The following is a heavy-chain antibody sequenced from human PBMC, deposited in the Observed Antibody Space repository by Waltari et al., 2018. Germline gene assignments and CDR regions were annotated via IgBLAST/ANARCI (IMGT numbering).Heavy chain of an antibody. V-gene: IGHV3-23*03. CDR2: IFHGGGDT. Sequence: EVQLLESGGGLVQPGGSLRLSCAASGFIFSSYTMNWVRQAPGKGLEVVSIFHGGGDTDYADSVRGRFIISRDNSRNMLYLQMNSLRPEDTAVYYCAKGFDRASFDSWGPGALVIVSS. J-gene: IGHJ4*02. D-gene: IGHD3-22*01. CDR3: AKGFDRASFDS. CDR1: GFIFSSYT.